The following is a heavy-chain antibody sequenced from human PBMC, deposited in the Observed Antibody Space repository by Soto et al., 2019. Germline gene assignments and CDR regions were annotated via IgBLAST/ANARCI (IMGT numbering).Heavy chain of an antibody. CDR2: INHNGGST. CDR1: GYTFTTYY. Sequence: QVQLVQSGAEVKRPGASVKVSCKASGYTFTTYYMHWVRQAPGQGLEWLGIINHNGGSTTYAQKFQGRVTMKTYTSTSTVYLERSSLTAEDAAVYYCARAGYCSGGTCFHGNCDYWGQGTLVTVSA. D-gene: IGHD2-15*01. J-gene: IGHJ4*02. V-gene: IGHV1-46*01. CDR3: ARAGYCSGGTCFHGNCDY.